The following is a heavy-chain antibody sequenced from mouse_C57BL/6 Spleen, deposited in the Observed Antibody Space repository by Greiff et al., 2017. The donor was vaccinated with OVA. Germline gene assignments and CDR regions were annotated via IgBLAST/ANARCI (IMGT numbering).Heavy chain of an antibody. CDR2: INPNNGGT. J-gene: IGHJ3*01. CDR3: ARAWFAY. CDR1: GYTFTDYN. Sequence: VQLQQSGPELVKPGASVKIPCKASGYTFTDYNLAWVKQSHGKSLEWIGDINPNNGGTIYNQTFKGKATLTVDKSSSTAYMELRSLTSEDTAVYYCARAWFAYWGQGTLVTVSA. V-gene: IGHV1-18*01.